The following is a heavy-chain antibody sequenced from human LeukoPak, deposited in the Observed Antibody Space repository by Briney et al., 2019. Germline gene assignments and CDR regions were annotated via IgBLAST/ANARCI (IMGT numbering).Heavy chain of an antibody. V-gene: IGHV3-48*01. Sequence: GGSLRLSCAASGFTFSSYGMHWVRQAPGKGLEWVSYISSSGSTIYYADSVKGRCTISRDGSKNTLYLQMNSLRVEDTAVYYCARGLFLSGYLDAFDIWGQGTVVTVSS. CDR3: ARGLFLSGYLDAFDI. CDR2: ISSSGSTI. D-gene: IGHD3-22*01. CDR1: GFTFSSYG. J-gene: IGHJ3*02.